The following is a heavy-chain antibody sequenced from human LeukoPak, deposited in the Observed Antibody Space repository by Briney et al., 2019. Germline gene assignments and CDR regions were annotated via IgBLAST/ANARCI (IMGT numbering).Heavy chain of an antibody. Sequence: PGGSLRLSCAASGFTFSDYSMTWVRQAPGKGLEWISYIGIDSGNTNYADSVKGRFTISGDKAKNSLYLQMNSLRAEDTAVYYCARDYKYAFDNWGQGTLVTVSS. CDR2: IGIDSGNT. V-gene: IGHV3-48*01. D-gene: IGHD5-24*01. J-gene: IGHJ4*02. CDR1: GFTFSDYS. CDR3: ARDYKYAFDN.